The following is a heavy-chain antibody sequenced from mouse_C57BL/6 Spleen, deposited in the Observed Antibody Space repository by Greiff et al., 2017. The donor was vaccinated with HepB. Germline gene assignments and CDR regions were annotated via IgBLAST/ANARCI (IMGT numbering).Heavy chain of an antibody. V-gene: IGHV2-6*01. CDR1: GFSLTSYG. D-gene: IGHD2-5*01. Sequence: VQLQQSGPGLVAPSQSLSITCTVSGFSLTSYGVDWVRQSPGKGLEWLGVIWGVGSTNYNSALKSRLSISKDNSKSQVFLKMNSLQTDDTAMYYCARRPSYYSNYRDAMDYWGQGTSVTVSS. J-gene: IGHJ4*01. CDR2: IWGVGST. CDR3: ARRPSYYSNYRDAMDY.